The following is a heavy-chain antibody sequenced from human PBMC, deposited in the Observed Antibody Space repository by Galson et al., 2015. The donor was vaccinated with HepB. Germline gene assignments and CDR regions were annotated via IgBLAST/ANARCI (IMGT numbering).Heavy chain of an antibody. CDR3: ARADIVVVPAAIKPSGYMDV. CDR2: INAGNGNT. Sequence: SVKVSCKASGYTFTSYAMHWVRQAPGQRLEWMGWINAGNGNTKYSQKFQGRVTITKDTSASTAYMELSSLRSEDTAVYYCARADIVVVPAAIKPSGYMDVWGKGTTVTVSS. J-gene: IGHJ6*03. D-gene: IGHD2-2*01. CDR1: GYTFTSYA. V-gene: IGHV1-3*01.